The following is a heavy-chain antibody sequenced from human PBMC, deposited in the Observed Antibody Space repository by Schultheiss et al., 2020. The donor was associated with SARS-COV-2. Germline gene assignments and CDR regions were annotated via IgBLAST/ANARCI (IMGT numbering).Heavy chain of an antibody. Sequence: GGSLRLSCAASGFTFSSYSMTWVRQAPGKGLEWVATISPDGNERSYADSGRGRFTISRDNAKNSLYLQMNSLRAEDTAVYYCARDPTGTTGYFDYWGQGTLVTVSS. CDR2: ISPDGNER. J-gene: IGHJ4*02. D-gene: IGHD1-1*01. CDR3: ARDPTGTTGYFDY. CDR1: GFTFSSYS. V-gene: IGHV3-7*03.